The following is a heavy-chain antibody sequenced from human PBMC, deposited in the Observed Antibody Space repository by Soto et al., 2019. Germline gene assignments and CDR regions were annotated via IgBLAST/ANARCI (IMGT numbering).Heavy chain of an antibody. Sequence: ASVKLCCKASKYTVPNYAIHWVRQAPEQRLEWMGWINGGNGNTYYSEHFQGRVTFTRDTSAGTVYMQLSSLTSEDTAVYYCARDDSGCSGSHYIDYFNYWGQGALVTVSS. D-gene: IGHD1-26*01. CDR2: INGGNGNT. CDR3: ARDDSGCSGSHYIDYFNY. J-gene: IGHJ4*02. CDR1: KYTVPNYA. V-gene: IGHV1-3*01.